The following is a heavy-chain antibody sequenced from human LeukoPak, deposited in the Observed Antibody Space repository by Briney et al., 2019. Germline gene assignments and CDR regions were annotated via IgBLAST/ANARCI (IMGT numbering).Heavy chain of an antibody. CDR1: GGTFSSYA. Sequence: SVKVSCKASGGTFSSYAISWVRQAPGQGLEWMGGIIPIFGTANYAQKFQGRVTITADESTSTVYMELSSLRSEDTAVYYCARSYLRYFDWSPASLDYYYGMDVWGQGTTVTVSS. D-gene: IGHD3-9*01. CDR3: ARSYLRYFDWSPASLDYYYGMDV. J-gene: IGHJ6*02. V-gene: IGHV1-69*13. CDR2: IIPIFGTA.